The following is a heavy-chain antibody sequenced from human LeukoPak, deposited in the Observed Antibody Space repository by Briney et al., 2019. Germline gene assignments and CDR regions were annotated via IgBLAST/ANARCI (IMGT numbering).Heavy chain of an antibody. Sequence: SETLSLTCAVYGGSFSGYYWSWIRQPAGKGLEWIGRIYTSGSTNYNPSLKSRVTISVDTSKNQFSLKLSSVTAADTAVYYCARTSNYFNWFDPWGQGTLVTVSS. CDR2: IYTSGST. V-gene: IGHV4-59*10. D-gene: IGHD4-11*01. J-gene: IGHJ5*02. CDR3: ARTSNYFNWFDP. CDR1: GGSFSGYY.